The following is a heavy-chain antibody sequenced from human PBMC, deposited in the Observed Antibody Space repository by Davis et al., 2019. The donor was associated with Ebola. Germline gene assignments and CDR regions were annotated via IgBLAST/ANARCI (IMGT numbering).Heavy chain of an antibody. Sequence: MPSETLSLTCTVSGGSISSYYWSWIRQPPGKGLEWIGYIYYSGSTNYNPSLKSQVTISVDTSKNQFSLKLSSVTAADTAVYYCARAIGGRCGWFDPWGQGTLVTVSS. CDR2: IYYSGST. CDR1: GGSISSYY. D-gene: IGHD2-15*01. CDR3: ARAIGGRCGWFDP. J-gene: IGHJ5*02. V-gene: IGHV4-59*12.